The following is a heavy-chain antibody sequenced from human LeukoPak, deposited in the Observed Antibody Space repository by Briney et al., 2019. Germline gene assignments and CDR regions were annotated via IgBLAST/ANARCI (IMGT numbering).Heavy chain of an antibody. V-gene: IGHV3-33*01. J-gene: IGHJ4*02. CDR3: ARDRLMVRGVIITFYFDY. Sequence: GRSLRLSCAASGFTFSSYGMHWVRQAPGKGLEWVAVIWYDGSNKYYADSVKGRFTISRDNSKNTLYLQMNSLRAEDTAVYYCARDRLMVRGVIITFYFDYWGQGTLATVSS. CDR2: IWYDGSNK. D-gene: IGHD3-10*01. CDR1: GFTFSSYG.